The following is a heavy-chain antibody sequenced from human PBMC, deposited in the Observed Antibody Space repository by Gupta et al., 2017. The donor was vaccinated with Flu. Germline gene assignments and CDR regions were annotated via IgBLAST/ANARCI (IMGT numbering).Heavy chain of an antibody. J-gene: IGHJ4*02. CDR3: AAGGRYFYS. CDR1: GDSVSSNSAA. D-gene: IGHD1-26*01. V-gene: IGHV6-1*01. Sequence: IYGDSVSSNSAAWNWTRQSPSRGLEWLGRTYSRSKWYNDYAVSVKSRITINPDTSKNQFSLQLNSVTPEDTAVYYCAAGGRYFYSWGQGTLVTVS. CDR2: TYSRSKWYN.